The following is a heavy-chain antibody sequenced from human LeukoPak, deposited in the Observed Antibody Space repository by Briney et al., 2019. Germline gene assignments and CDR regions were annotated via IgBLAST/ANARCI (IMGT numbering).Heavy chain of an antibody. CDR2: ISYDGSNK. Sequence: PGGSLRLSCAASGFTFSSYAMHWVRQAPGKGLEWVAVISYDGSNKYYADSVKGRFTISRDNSKNTLYLQMNSLRAEDTAMYYCARDRLSAAAGTKWFDPWGQGTLVTVSS. CDR3: ARDRLSAAAGTKWFDP. J-gene: IGHJ5*02. D-gene: IGHD6-13*01. V-gene: IGHV3-30-3*01. CDR1: GFTFSSYA.